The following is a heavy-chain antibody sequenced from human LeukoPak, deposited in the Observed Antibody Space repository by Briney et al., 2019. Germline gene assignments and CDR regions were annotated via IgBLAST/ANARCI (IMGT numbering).Heavy chain of an antibody. V-gene: IGHV3-9*01. D-gene: IGHD5-12*01. CDR1: GFTFDDYA. CDR2: ISWNSGSI. CDR3: AKDIEDSGYDSSFDY. J-gene: IGHJ4*02. Sequence: PGRSLRLSCAASGFTFDDYAMHWVRQAPGKGLEWVSGISWNSGSIGYADSVKGRFTISRDNDKNSLYLKMNSLRAEDTALYYCAKDIEDSGYDSSFDYWGQGTLVTVSS.